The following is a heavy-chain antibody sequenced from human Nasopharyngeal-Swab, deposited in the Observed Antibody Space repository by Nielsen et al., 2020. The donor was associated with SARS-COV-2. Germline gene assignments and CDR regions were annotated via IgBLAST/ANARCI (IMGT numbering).Heavy chain of an antibody. CDR3: ARIQQQLPGIV. J-gene: IGHJ3*01. CDR1: GASFSNNRAA. V-gene: IGHV6-1*01. CDR2: TYYRSQWNY. Sequence: SETLPLTCAISGASFSNNRAAWSWTRQSPSRGLEWLVRTYYRSQWNYDYADSVRGRVTVNPDTSRNQVSLHLNSVTPEDTAVYYCARIQQQLPGIVWGQGTMVIVSS. D-gene: IGHD6-13*01.